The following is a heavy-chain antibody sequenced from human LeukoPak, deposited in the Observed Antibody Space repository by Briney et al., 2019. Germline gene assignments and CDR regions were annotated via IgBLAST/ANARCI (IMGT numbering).Heavy chain of an antibody. CDR2: ISPSGGGA. D-gene: IGHD6-19*01. CDR1: GYTFTSYY. Sequence: ASVKVSCKSSGYTFTSYYIHWVRQAPGQGLEWMGIISPSGGGAGYAQNFQGRVTMTRDTSTSTVYMELSSLRSEDTAVYFCARGGPQWLVLRKCFYFDSWGQGTLVTVSS. CDR3: ARGGPQWLVLRKCFYFDS. V-gene: IGHV1-46*01. J-gene: IGHJ4*02.